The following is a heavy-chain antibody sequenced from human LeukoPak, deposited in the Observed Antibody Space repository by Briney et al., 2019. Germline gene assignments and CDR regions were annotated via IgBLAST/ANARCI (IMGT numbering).Heavy chain of an antibody. V-gene: IGHV3-9*01. J-gene: IGHJ5*02. CDR3: AKAKGYGYYNRFDP. CDR1: GFTFDDYA. CDR2: ISWNSGSI. Sequence: GSSLRLSCAASGFTFDDYAMHSVRQAPGKGLEWVSGISWNSGSIGYADSVKGRFTISRDNAKTSLYLQMNSLRAEDTASSYCAKAKGYGYYNRFDPWGQGTLVTVSS. D-gene: IGHD5-18*01.